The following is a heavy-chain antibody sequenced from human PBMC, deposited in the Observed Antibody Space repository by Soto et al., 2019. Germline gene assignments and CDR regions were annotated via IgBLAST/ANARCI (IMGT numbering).Heavy chain of an antibody. CDR2: IIPIFGTA. V-gene: IGHV1-69*13. CDR3: ARHAYSSSWPNWFDP. CDR1: GGTFSSYA. J-gene: IGHJ5*02. D-gene: IGHD6-13*01. Sequence: SVKVSCKASGGTFSSYAISWVRQAPGQGLEWMGGIIPIFGTANYAQKFQGRVTMTADESTSTAYMELSSLRSEDTAVYYCARHAYSSSWPNWFDPWGQGTLVTVSS.